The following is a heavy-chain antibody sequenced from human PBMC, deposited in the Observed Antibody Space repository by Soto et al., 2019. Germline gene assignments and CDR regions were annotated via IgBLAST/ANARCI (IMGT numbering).Heavy chain of an antibody. CDR3: ARDPRFYSSGWYLPHDAFDI. D-gene: IGHD6-19*01. CDR2: TYYRSKWYN. J-gene: IGHJ3*02. CDR1: GDSVSSNSAA. Sequence: SQTLSLTCAISGDSVSSNSAAWNWIRQSPSRGLEWLGRTYYRSKWYNDYAVSVKSRITINPDTSKNQFSLQLNSVTPEDTAVYYCARDPRFYSSGWYLPHDAFDIWGQGXMVTVSS. V-gene: IGHV6-1*01.